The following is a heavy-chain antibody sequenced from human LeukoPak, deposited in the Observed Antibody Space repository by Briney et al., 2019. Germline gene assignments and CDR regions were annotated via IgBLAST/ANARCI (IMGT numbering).Heavy chain of an antibody. V-gene: IGHV3-48*01. CDR1: GFTFSSYS. CDR2: ISSSSNTI. Sequence: GGSLRLSCAASGFTFSSYSMNWVRQAPGKGLEWVSYISSSSNTIYYADSVKGRFTISRDNAKNSLYLQMNSLRAEDTAVYYCARDSQYSYGFDYWGQGTLVTVSS. D-gene: IGHD5-18*01. CDR3: ARDSQYSYGFDY. J-gene: IGHJ4*02.